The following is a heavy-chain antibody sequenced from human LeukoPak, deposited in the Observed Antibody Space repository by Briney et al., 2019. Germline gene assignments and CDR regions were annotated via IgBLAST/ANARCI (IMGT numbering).Heavy chain of an antibody. D-gene: IGHD4-17*01. CDR3: ARARPTVTTGGDFDY. Sequence: GASVKVSCKASGYTFTTYYMHWVRQAPGQGLEWMGWINPNSGGTNYAQKFQGRVTMTRDTSISTAYMELSRLRSDDTAVYYCARARPTVTTGGDFDYWGQGTLVTVSS. CDR2: INPNSGGT. CDR1: GYTFTTYY. J-gene: IGHJ4*02. V-gene: IGHV1-2*02.